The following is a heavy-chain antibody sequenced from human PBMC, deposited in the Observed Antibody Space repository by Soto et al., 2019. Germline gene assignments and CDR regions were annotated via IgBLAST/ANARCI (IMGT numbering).Heavy chain of an antibody. CDR1: GYTFTSYG. CDR2: ISAYNGNT. J-gene: IGHJ4*02. V-gene: IGHV1-18*01. CDR3: ARVGIPNKEYSSSSGDGY. D-gene: IGHD6-6*01. Sequence: SVKVSCKAPGYTFTSYGISWVRQAPGQGLEWMGWISAYNGNTNYAQKLQGRVTMTTDTSTSTAYMELRSLRSDDTAVYYCARVGIPNKEYSSSSGDGYWGQGALVTVSS.